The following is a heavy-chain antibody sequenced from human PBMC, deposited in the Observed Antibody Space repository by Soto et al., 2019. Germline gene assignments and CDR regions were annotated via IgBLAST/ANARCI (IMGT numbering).Heavy chain of an antibody. D-gene: IGHD4-4*01. V-gene: IGHV1-3*01. Sequence: QVQVLQSGAEVKKPGASVKVSCKASEYTFTSYTMHWVRQAPGQRLEWMGWINGGNGNTKYSQKFQGRVTITRATSASTAYMELSRLRSADTAVYYCARELQGLYYFDYWGQGTLVTVSS. J-gene: IGHJ4*02. CDR3: ARELQGLYYFDY. CDR1: EYTFTSYT. CDR2: INGGNGNT.